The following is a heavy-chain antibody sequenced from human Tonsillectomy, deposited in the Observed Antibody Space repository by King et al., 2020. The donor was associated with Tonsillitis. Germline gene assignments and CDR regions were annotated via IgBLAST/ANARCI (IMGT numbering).Heavy chain of an antibody. J-gene: IGHJ5*02. CDR3: AREPPYCSSTSCYAGWFDP. CDR2: IYYSGST. CDR1: GGSISSGDYY. D-gene: IGHD2-2*01. V-gene: IGHV4-30-4*01. Sequence: LQLQESGPGLVKPSQTLSLTCTVSGGSISSGDYYWSWTRQPPGKGLEWIGYIYYSGSTYYNPSLKSRVTISVDTSKNQFSLKLSSVTAADTAVYYCAREPPYCSSTSCYAGWFDPWGQGTLVTVSS.